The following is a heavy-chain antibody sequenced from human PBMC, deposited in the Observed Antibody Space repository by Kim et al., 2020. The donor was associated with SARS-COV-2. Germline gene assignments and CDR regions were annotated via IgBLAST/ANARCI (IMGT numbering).Heavy chain of an antibody. J-gene: IGHJ4*02. V-gene: IGHV3-15*01. D-gene: IGHD5-18*01. CDR3: TTKLQLCCGVYY. Sequence: DYAPTVKGRFTISRDDSKTPLYLQMSSLRTGDTAVYYCTTKLQLCCGVYYWGQGTLVTVSS.